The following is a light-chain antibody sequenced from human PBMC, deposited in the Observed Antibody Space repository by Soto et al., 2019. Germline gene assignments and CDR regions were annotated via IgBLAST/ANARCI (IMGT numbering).Light chain of an antibody. J-gene: IGLJ1*01. CDR3: SSYTSRSLFYV. Sequence: QSALTQPASVSGSPGQSITISCTGTSSDVGGYNYVSWYQQHPGKAPKHMIYDVSNRPSGVSNRFSGSKSGNTASLTISGLQAEDEADYYCSSYTSRSLFYVFGPGTKVTVL. V-gene: IGLV2-14*01. CDR1: SSDVGGYNY. CDR2: DVS.